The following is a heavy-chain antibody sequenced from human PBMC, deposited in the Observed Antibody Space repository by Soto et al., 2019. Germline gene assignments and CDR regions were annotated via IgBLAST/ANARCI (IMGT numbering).Heavy chain of an antibody. CDR3: ARVLCGSSSCHYYFYGMDV. CDR2: ISGSDSST. Sequence: EVQRLESGGGLVQPGGSLRLSCAASGFSFSSYAMNWVLHAAGKGLECVSVISGSDSSTYYAASMEGRFTISRDNSKNTLYLQMNSLTPEDTAVYYCARVLCGSSSCHYYFYGMDVWGQGTTVTVSS. J-gene: IGHJ6*02. CDR1: GFSFSSYA. D-gene: IGHD6-6*01. V-gene: IGHV3-23*01.